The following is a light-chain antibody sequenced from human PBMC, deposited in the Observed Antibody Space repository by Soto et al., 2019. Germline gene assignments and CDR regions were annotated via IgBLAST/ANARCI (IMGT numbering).Light chain of an antibody. Sequence: QSALTQPPSVSAAPGQKVTISCSGSSSNIGNNYVSWYQQLPGTAPKLLIYDNNKRPSGIPDRFSGSKSGTSATLGITGLQTGDEADYCGTWDSSLSAVVFGGGTKLTVL. J-gene: IGLJ2*01. CDR3: GTWDSSLSAVV. CDR2: DNN. CDR1: SSNIGNNY. V-gene: IGLV1-51*01.